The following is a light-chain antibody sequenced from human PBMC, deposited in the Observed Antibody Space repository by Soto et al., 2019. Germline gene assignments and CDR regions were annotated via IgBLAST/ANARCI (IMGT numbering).Light chain of an antibody. V-gene: IGLV2-23*02. CDR3: CSYAGSSTYV. J-gene: IGLJ1*01. CDR2: EVS. Sequence: QSVLAQPDSVSGSPGQSIPISCTGTRNVVVIFYLVSWYQQHPGKVSKLMIYEVSKLPSGVSNRFSGSKSGNTASLTISGLQAEDEADYYCCSYAGSSTYVFGTGTKVTVL. CDR1: RNVVVIFYL.